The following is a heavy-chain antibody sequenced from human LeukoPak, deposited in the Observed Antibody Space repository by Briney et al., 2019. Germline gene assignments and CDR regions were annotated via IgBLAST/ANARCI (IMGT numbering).Heavy chain of an antibody. CDR3: AKWGDYDVLTGYYVSDF. CDR1: GFTFSSYA. D-gene: IGHD3-9*01. CDR2: ISHDGSNK. V-gene: IGHV3-30*04. Sequence: GRSLRLSCAASGFTFSSYAMHWVRQAPGKGLEWVAVISHDGSNKYYADSVKGRFTISRDNSKNTLYLQMNSLRADDTAVYYCAKWGDYDVLTGYYVSDFWGQGTLVTVSS. J-gene: IGHJ4*02.